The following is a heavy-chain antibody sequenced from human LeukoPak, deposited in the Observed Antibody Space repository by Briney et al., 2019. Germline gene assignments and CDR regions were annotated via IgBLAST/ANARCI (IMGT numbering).Heavy chain of an antibody. CDR2: IYTSGST. Sequence: SETLSLTCTVSGGSISSGSYYWSWIRQPAGKGLEWIGRIYTSGSTNYNPSLKSRVTISVDTAKNQFSLKLSSVTAADTAVYYCAXDXXXXXXXXGVVIPXXYYYYYMDVWGKGTTVTVSS. V-gene: IGHV4-61*02. CDR1: GGSISSGSYY. CDR3: AXDXXXXXXXXGVVIPXXYYYYYMDV. J-gene: IGHJ6*03. D-gene: IGHD3-3*01.